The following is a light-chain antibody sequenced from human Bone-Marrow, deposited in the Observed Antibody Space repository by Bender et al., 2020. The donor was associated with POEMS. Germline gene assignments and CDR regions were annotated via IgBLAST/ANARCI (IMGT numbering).Light chain of an antibody. CDR2: DVS. V-gene: IGLV2-14*03. Sequence: QSALTQPASVSGSPGQSITISCGGAYNYVYWYQQYPGKAPKLIIFDVSDRPSGISNRFSGSKSGTSASLAISDIQSEDEGDYYCSSWDDSLSGWVFGGGTKLTVL. CDR1: GAYNY. J-gene: IGLJ3*02. CDR3: SSWDDSLSGWV.